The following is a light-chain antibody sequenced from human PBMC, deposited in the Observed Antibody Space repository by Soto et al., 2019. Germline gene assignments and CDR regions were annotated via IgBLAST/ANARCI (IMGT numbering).Light chain of an antibody. J-gene: IGLJ2*01. Sequence: SVLTQPRSVCGSPGQSVTISCTGTSSDVGGYDFVSWYQQHPGKAPKLMISDVSKRPSGVPDRFSGSKSGNTASLTISGLQAEDEADYYCCSYAGDLALFGGGTKVTV. V-gene: IGLV2-11*01. CDR1: SSDVGGYDF. CDR2: DVS. CDR3: CSYAGDLAL.